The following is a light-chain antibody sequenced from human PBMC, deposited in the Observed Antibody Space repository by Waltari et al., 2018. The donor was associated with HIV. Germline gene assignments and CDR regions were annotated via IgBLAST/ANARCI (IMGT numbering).Light chain of an antibody. CDR3: QQYASSAFT. CDR1: QSISYNY. V-gene: IGKV3-20*01. J-gene: IGKJ3*01. Sequence: VLTQSPGILSLSLGETAILSCRASQSISYNYLAWYQQKTGQAPRLLTYGVSTRATGIPDRLSGSGSVTDFTHTISGLGPEDFAVYYCQQYASSAFTFGPGTKVEIK. CDR2: GVS.